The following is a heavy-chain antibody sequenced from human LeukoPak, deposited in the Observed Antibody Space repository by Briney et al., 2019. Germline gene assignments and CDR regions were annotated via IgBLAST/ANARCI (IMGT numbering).Heavy chain of an antibody. Sequence: SGPTLVNPTQTLTLTCTFSGVSLSTTGVGVGWIRQPPGKALEWLAIIYWDDDTHYSPSLKSRLTFTRGTSENQVVLTMTNMDPVDTATYYCARYASGIGAFDYWGQGTLVTVSS. CDR3: ARYASGIGAFDY. CDR2: IYWDDDT. D-gene: IGHD2-2*01. V-gene: IGHV2-5*02. CDR1: GVSLSTTGVG. J-gene: IGHJ4*02.